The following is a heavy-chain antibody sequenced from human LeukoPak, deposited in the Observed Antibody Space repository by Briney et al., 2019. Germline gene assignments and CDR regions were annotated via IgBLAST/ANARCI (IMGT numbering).Heavy chain of an antibody. CDR1: GYTFTSYG. V-gene: IGHV1-18*01. CDR2: ISAYNGNT. Sequence: VSVKVSCKASGYTFTSYGISWVRQAPGQGLEWMGWISAYNGNTNYAQKLQGRVTMTTDTSTSTAYMELRSLRSDDTAVYYCARDLASSSWFSGSYYAFDYWGQGTLVTVSS. D-gene: IGHD1-26*01. CDR3: ARDLASSSWFSGSYYAFDY. J-gene: IGHJ4*02.